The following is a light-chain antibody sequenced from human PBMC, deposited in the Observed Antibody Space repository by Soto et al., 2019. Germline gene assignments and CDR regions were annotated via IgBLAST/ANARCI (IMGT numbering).Light chain of an antibody. Sequence: DIQLTQSPCNVSACVVPRVTITCQASQNINNYLNWYQQKPGSAPELLIYDASNLEAGVPSRFRGSGSGTDFTFTISRLQPEDIATYYCQQYENLPTFGQGTRLEIK. J-gene: IGKJ5*01. CDR3: QQYENLPT. V-gene: IGKV1-33*01. CDR2: DAS. CDR1: QNINNY.